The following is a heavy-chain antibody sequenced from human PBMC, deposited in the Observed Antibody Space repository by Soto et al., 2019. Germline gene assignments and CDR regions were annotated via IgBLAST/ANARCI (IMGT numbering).Heavy chain of an antibody. CDR3: ARLGTIFGVVSSYYYYGMDV. CDR1: GGTFSSYA. CDR2: IIPIFGTA. V-gene: IGHV1-69*13. J-gene: IGHJ6*02. D-gene: IGHD3-3*01. Sequence: ALVKVSCKASGGTFSSYAISWVRQAPGQGLEWMGGIIPIFGTANYAQKFQGRVTITADESTSTAYMELSSLRSEDTAVYYCARLGTIFGVVSSYYYYGMDVWGQGTTVTVSS.